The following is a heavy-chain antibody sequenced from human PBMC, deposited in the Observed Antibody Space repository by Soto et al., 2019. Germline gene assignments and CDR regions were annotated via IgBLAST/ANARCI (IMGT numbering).Heavy chain of an antibody. CDR1: GGSIGGYY. D-gene: IGHD2-21*02. V-gene: IGHV4-59*13. J-gene: IGHJ6*02. Sequence: SETLSLTFTVSGGSIGGYYWSWIGQPPGKGLEWIGYMYNTGSTVYNPSFKSRVTISVDTSKNQFSLKLNSVTAADTAVYYCARDLWGYCGTDCYPLDVWGQGTTVTVS. CDR3: ARDLWGYCGTDCYPLDV. CDR2: MYNTGST.